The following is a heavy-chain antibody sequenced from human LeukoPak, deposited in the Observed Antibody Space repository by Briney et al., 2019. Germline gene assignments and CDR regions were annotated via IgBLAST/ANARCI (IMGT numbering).Heavy chain of an antibody. CDR1: GYNFTNCW. Sequence: GESLKISCKGSGYNFTNCWISWVRQMPGKGLEWMGTIEPSDSYNNYSPSFQGHVTISADKSISTAYLQWSSLKASDTAMYYCARAYSRSRFDYWGQGTLVTVSS. CDR2: IEPSDSYN. J-gene: IGHJ4*02. V-gene: IGHV5-10-1*01. D-gene: IGHD6-6*01. CDR3: ARAYSRSRFDY.